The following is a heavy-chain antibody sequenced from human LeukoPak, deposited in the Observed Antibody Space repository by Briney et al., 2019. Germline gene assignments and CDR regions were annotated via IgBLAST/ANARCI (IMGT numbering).Heavy chain of an antibody. V-gene: IGHV4-31*03. CDR2: IYNSGST. CDR3: ARDLGAYGYHDY. D-gene: IGHD5-12*01. J-gene: IGHJ4*02. Sequence: SETLSLTCTVSGRSMSSGVNCWSWIRQHPGKGLEWIGYIYNSGSTYYNPSLKSRVTISVDTSTNQLSLKLSSVTAADTAVYYCARDLGAYGYHDYWGQGTLVTVSS. CDR1: GRSMSSGVNC.